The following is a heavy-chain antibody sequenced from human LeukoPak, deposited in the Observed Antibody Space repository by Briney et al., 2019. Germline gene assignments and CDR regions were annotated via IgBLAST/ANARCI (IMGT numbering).Heavy chain of an antibody. CDR1: GFTFSSYE. Sequence: GGSLRLSCAASGFTFSSYEMNWVRQAPGKGLEWVSYISSSGSTIYYADSVKGRFTISRDNAKNSLYLQMNSLRAEDTAVYYCARCIAAAGTSLTSYLYYYYYYMDVWGKGTTVTISS. CDR2: ISSSGSTI. CDR3: ARCIAAAGTSLTSYLYYYYYYMDV. D-gene: IGHD6-13*01. J-gene: IGHJ6*03. V-gene: IGHV3-48*03.